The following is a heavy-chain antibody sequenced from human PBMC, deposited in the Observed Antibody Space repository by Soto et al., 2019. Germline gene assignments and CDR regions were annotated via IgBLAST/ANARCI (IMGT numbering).Heavy chain of an antibody. CDR2: IYYSGTT. J-gene: IGHJ4*02. V-gene: IGHV4-61*01. CDR1: GGSVSGGRYY. CDR3: VAVAGHFFDY. Sequence: SETLSLTCTVSGGSVSGGRYYWSWIRQPPGKGLEWIGYIYYSGTTNYNPSLKSRVTISVDTSKNQFSLELSSVTAADTAVYYCVAVAGHFFDYWGQGTPVTVSS. D-gene: IGHD6-19*01.